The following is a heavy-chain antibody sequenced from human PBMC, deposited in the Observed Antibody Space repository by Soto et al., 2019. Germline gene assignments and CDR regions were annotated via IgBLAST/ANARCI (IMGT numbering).Heavy chain of an antibody. CDR1: GGTFSSYA. V-gene: IGHV1-69*01. D-gene: IGHD3-10*01. J-gene: IGHJ6*02. CDR3: ARVSYYGSGSYYNRYYYYGMDV. CDR2: IIPIFGTA. Sequence: QVQLVQSGAEVKKPGSSVKVSCKASGGTFSSYAISWVRQAPGQGLEWMGGIIPIFGTANYAQKFQGRVTIPADESTSTAYMELSSLRSEDTAVYYCARVSYYGSGSYYNRYYYYGMDVWGQGTTVTVSS.